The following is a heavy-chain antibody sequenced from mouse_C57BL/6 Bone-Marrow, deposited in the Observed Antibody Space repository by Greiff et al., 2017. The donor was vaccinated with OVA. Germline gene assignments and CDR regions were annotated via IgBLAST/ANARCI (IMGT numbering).Heavy chain of an antibody. CDR3: TLIYYGNPYYFDD. CDR2: IDPENGDT. V-gene: IGHV14-4*01. CDR1: GFNIKDDY. D-gene: IGHD2-1*01. Sequence: EVQLQESGAELVRPGASVKLSCTASGFNIKDDYMHWVKQRPEQGLEWIGWIDPENGDTEYASKFQGKATITADTSSNTAYLQLSSLTSEDTAVYYCTLIYYGNPYYFDDWGQGTTLTVSS. J-gene: IGHJ2*01.